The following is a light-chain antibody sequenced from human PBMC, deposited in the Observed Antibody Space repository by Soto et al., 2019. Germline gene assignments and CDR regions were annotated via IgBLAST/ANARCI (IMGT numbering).Light chain of an antibody. CDR1: SSDVGAYNY. J-gene: IGLJ2*01. V-gene: IGLV2-14*01. CDR2: EVS. CDR3: TSYTRSRNLV. Sequence: QSALTQPASVSGSPGQSITISCTGTSSDVGAYNYVSWYQHHPGRAPKLIIFEVSHRPSGVSDRFSGSKSGKTASLTISGLQTEDEAEYYCTSYTRSRNLVFGGGTKLTVL.